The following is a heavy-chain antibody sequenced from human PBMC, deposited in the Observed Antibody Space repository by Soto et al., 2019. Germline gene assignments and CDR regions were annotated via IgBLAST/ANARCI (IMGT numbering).Heavy chain of an antibody. D-gene: IGHD6-19*01. CDR2: ISTYNGNT. CDR1: RETFSNYD. J-gene: IGHJ5*02. V-gene: IGHV1-18*01. Sequence: ASVKVSCKASRETFSNYDITWVRQAPGQGLEWMGWISTYNGNTKDAQNVQGRVSMTTDTSTSTAYMELRSLNPDDPAVYYCARVTRGSGDWFDPWGQGTLVTVSS. CDR3: ARVTRGSGDWFDP.